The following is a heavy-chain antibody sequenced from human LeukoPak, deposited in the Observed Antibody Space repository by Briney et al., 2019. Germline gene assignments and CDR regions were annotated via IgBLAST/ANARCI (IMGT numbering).Heavy chain of an antibody. CDR1: GFTFSSYG. J-gene: IGHJ1*01. CDR2: IRYEGSNK. CDR3: AKAKDSSGYYRAAEYFQH. D-gene: IGHD3-22*01. V-gene: IGHV3-30*02. Sequence: PGGSLRLSCAASGFTFSSYGMHWVRQAPGKGLEWVAFIRYEGSNKYYGDSVKGRFTISRDNSKNTLYLQMNSLRTEDTAVYYCAKAKDSSGYYRAAEYFQHWGQGTQVTVSS.